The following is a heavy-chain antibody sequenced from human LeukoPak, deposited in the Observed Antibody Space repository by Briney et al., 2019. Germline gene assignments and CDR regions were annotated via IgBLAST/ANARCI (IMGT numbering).Heavy chain of an antibody. V-gene: IGHV3-23*01. Sequence: GGSLRLSCAVSGLTFSSYAMSWVRHAPGKGLERVSAISGSGGSTCYADSVKGRFTISRDNSKNTLYLQMNSLRVEDTAVYYCAKDEKYCYDSSPPDYWGQGTLVTVSS. CDR1: GLTFSSYA. CDR3: AKDEKYCYDSSPPDY. J-gene: IGHJ4*02. D-gene: IGHD3-22*01. CDR2: ISGSGGST.